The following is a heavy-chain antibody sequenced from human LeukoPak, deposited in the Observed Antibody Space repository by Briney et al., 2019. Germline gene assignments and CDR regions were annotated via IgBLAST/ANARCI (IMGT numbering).Heavy chain of an antibody. J-gene: IGHJ4*02. CDR2: IYHSGSV. CDR3: ARGGGFGSPPAY. V-gene: IGHV4-59*01. CDR1: GGSISDYY. D-gene: IGHD3-10*01. Sequence: SETLSLTCTVSGGSISDYYWSWIRQPPGKGLEWIGYIYHSGSVNYNPSLKSRVTISVDTTNNQFSLKLNSVTAADTAVYYCARGGGFGSPPAYWGQGTLVTVSS.